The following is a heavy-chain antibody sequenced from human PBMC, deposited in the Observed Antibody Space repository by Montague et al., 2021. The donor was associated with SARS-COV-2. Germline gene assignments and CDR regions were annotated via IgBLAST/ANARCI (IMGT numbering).Heavy chain of an antibody. V-gene: IGHV4-59*01. Sequence: SETLSLTCTVSGGSISSYYWSWIRQPPGKGLEWIGYIYYSGSTNYNPSLKSRVTISVDTSKNQFSLKLSSVTAADTAVYYCAREVRYYYDSNGPGAFDIWGQGTRVTVSS. CDR1: GGSISSYY. CDR3: AREVRYYYDSNGPGAFDI. CDR2: IYYSGST. D-gene: IGHD3-22*01. J-gene: IGHJ3*02.